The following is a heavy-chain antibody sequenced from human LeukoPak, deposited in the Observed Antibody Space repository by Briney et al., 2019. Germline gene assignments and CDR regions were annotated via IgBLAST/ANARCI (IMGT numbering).Heavy chain of an antibody. D-gene: IGHD3-16*02. CDR2: MYYNGGI. CDR3: ASHYIWGSYRYIDN. J-gene: IGHJ4*02. V-gene: IGHV4-39*02. CDR1: GASVGSSSYY. Sequence: PSETLSLTCTVSGASVGSSSYYWGWIRQTPERGLEWIVSMYYNGGIYYNPSLKSRVSISTDKAKNLFSLKLSAVTAADTAVYYCASHYIWGSYRYIDNWGQGTLVTVSS.